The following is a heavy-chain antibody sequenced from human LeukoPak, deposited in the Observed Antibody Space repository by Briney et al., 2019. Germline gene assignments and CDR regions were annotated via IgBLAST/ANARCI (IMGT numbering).Heavy chain of an antibody. CDR1: RDSISNYY. V-gene: IGHV4-59*08. CDR2: ISYNRGT. Sequence: SETLSLTCTVSRDSISNYYWNWIRQAPGKGLEGGGYISYNRGTKYKPSLQRRVTISIDTSKNQFSLNLKSVTAADTAVYFCARRVMMSGTGVPGTWLDPWGQGILVTVS. D-gene: IGHD1-26*01. J-gene: IGHJ5*02. CDR3: ARRVMMSGTGVPGTWLDP.